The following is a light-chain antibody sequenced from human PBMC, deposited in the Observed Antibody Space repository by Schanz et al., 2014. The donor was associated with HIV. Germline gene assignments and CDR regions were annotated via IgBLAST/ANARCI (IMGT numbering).Light chain of an antibody. Sequence: DIQMTQSPSSLSASVGDRVTITCRASQSINTFLNWYQQKPGKAPKSLIYAASNLRSGVPSRFSGSGSGTDFTLTITSLQPDDFATYYCQQSYSTPHTFGQGTKLEIK. J-gene: IGKJ2*01. CDR1: QSINTF. CDR2: AAS. CDR3: QQSYSTPHT. V-gene: IGKV1-39*01.